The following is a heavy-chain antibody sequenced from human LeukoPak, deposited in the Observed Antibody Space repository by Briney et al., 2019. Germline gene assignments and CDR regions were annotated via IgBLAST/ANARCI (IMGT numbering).Heavy chain of an antibody. CDR3: AREVTIFGVVIGGLDFDY. J-gene: IGHJ4*02. Sequence: GASVKVSCKASGGTFSSYAISWVRQAPGQGLEWMGRIIPILGIANYAQKFQGRVTITADKSTSTAYMELSSLRSEDTAVYYCAREVTIFGVVIGGLDFDYWGQGTLVTVSS. D-gene: IGHD3-3*01. CDR1: GGTFSSYA. V-gene: IGHV1-69*04. CDR2: IIPILGIA.